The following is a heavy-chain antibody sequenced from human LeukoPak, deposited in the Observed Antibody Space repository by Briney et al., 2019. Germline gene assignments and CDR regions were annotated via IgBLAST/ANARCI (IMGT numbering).Heavy chain of an antibody. D-gene: IGHD6-13*01. J-gene: IGHJ4*02. CDR2: MNPNSGNT. CDR1: GYTFTSYD. CDR3: ARGLGWRAAAGTTGY. Sequence: ASVKVSCKASGYTFTSYDINWVRQAPGQGLEWMGWMNPNSGNTGYAQKFQGRVTMTRNTSISTAYMELSSLRSEDTAVYYCARGLGWRAAAGTTGYWGQGTLVTVSS. V-gene: IGHV1-8*01.